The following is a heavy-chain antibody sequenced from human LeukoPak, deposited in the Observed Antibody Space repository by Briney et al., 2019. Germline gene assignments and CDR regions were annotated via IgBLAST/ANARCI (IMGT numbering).Heavy chain of an antibody. CDR1: GYTFTIYA. J-gene: IGHJ4*02. V-gene: IGHV1-3*01. CDR3: ARDQSRDIRVDFDY. Sequence: ASVKVSCKASGYTFTIYAMHWVRRAPGQRFEWMGWIDGGNGDTRFSQKFQDRVSFTRDTFATTVYMEVTSLRSEDTAVYYCARDQSRDIRVDFDYWGQGTLVTVSS. CDR2: IDGGNGDT. D-gene: IGHD2-15*01.